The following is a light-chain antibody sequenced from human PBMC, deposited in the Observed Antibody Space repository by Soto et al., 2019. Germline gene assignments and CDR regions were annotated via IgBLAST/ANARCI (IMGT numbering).Light chain of an antibody. CDR3: QQSYTTPLT. Sequence: DIQMTQSPSSLSASVGDRLTITCRASQSITTYLNWFQQKPGKAPKLLIYATSSLQSGVPSRFSGSGSGTDFTLTISSLQAEDFSTYYCQQSYTTPLTFGGGTKVEIK. CDR2: ATS. V-gene: IGKV1-39*01. J-gene: IGKJ4*01. CDR1: QSITTY.